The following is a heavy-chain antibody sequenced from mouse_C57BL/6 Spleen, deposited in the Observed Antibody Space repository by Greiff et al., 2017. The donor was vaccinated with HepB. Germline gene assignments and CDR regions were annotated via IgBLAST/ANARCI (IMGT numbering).Heavy chain of an antibody. CDR1: GFTFSSYA. Sequence: EVQGVESGGGLVKPGGSLKLSCAASGFTFSSYAMSWVRQTPEKRLEWVATISDGGSYTYYPDNVKGRFTISRDNAKNNLYLQMSHLKSEDTAMYYGASSPYGNHEDWFAYWGQGTLVTVSA. V-gene: IGHV5-4*01. CDR2: ISDGGSYT. D-gene: IGHD2-1*01. J-gene: IGHJ3*01. CDR3: ASSPYGNHEDWFAY.